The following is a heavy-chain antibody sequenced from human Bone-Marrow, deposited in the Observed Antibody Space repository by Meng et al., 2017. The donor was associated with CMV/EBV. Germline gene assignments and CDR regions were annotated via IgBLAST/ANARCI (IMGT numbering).Heavy chain of an antibody. Sequence: GESLKISCAASGFTFSSYWMHWVRQAPGKGLVWVSRINSDGSSTSYADSVKGRFTISRDNAKNTLYLQMNSLRAEDTAVYYCARARVPAAIYQYYFDYWGQGTLVTASS. J-gene: IGHJ4*02. CDR2: INSDGSST. V-gene: IGHV3-74*01. D-gene: IGHD2-2*02. CDR1: GFTFSSYW. CDR3: ARARVPAAIYQYYFDY.